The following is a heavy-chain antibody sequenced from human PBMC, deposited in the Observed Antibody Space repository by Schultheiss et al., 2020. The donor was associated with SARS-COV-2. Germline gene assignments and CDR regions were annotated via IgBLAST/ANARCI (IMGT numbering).Heavy chain of an antibody. CDR3: ARVPTTLVVPAAPFDY. V-gene: IGHV4-34*01. CDR1: GGSFSGYY. D-gene: IGHD2-2*01. J-gene: IGHJ4*02. Sequence: SETLSLTCAVYGGSFSGYYWGWIRQPPGKGLEWIGEINHSGSTNYNPSLKSRVTISVDTSKNQFSLKLSSVTAADTAVYYCARVPTTLVVPAAPFDYWGQGTLVTVSS. CDR2: INHSGST.